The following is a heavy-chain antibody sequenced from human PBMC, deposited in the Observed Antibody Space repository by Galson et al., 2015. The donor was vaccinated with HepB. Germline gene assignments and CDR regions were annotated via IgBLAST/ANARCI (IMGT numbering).Heavy chain of an antibody. CDR3: AGGPYDSHYYYMDV. V-gene: IGHV3-11*01. CDR2: TSSSGSTI. J-gene: IGHJ6*03. Sequence: LRLSCAASGFTFSDYYMSWIRQAPGKGLEWVSYTSSSGSTIYYADSVKGRFTISRDNAKNSLYLQMNSLRAEDTAVYYCAGGPYDSHYYYMDVWGKGTTVTVSS. D-gene: IGHD3-3*01. CDR1: GFTFSDYY.